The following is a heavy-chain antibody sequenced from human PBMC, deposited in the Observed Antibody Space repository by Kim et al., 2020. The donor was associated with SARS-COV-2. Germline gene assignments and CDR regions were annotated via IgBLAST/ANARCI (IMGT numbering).Heavy chain of an antibody. V-gene: IGHV3-15*01. D-gene: IGHD1-26*01. Sequence: GGSLRLSCAGSGFIFSNAWMSCVRQAPGKGLEWVGRIISKPDGEATDYAAPVKGRFTISRDDSKNTVYLQMIGLKTEDAAVYYCSTIGSYGFHRNWGQGTLVTVSS. CDR2: IISKPDGEAT. CDR3: STIGSYGFHRN. J-gene: IGHJ4*02. CDR1: GFIFSNAW.